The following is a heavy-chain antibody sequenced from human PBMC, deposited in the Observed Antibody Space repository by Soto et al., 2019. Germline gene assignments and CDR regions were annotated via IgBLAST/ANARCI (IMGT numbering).Heavy chain of an antibody. CDR1: GGSFSGYY. D-gene: IGHD2-15*01. V-gene: IGHV4-34*01. J-gene: IGHJ3*02. CDR2: INHSGST. CDR3: AHNSIVLELAFDI. Sequence: QVQLQQWGAGLLKPSETLSLTCAVYGGSFSGYYWSWIRQPPGKGLEWIGEINHSGSTNYNPSLNSRVTISVDTSKNQFSLKLSSVTAADTAVYYCAHNSIVLELAFDIWGQGTMVTVSS.